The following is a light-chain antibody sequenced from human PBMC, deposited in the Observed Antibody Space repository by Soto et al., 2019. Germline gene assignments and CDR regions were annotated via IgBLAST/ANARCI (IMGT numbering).Light chain of an antibody. Sequence: DIPMTQSPSTLSASVGDRVTITCRASQMISVWLAWYQQRPGKAPKLLIAKASNLESGVPSRISGSGSETEFTLTISSLQPDDFATYYCLQYNSFPWTFGQGTKVEMK. CDR3: LQYNSFPWT. CDR2: KAS. CDR1: QMISVW. J-gene: IGKJ1*01. V-gene: IGKV1-5*03.